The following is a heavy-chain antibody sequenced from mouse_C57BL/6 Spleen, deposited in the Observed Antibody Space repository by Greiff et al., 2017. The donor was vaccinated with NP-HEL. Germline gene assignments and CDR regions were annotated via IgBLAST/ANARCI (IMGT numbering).Heavy chain of an antibody. CDR2: IWRGGST. Sequence: VMLVESGPGLVQPSQSLSITCTVSGFSLTSYGVHWVRQSPGKGLEWLGVIWRGGSTDYNAAFMSRLSITKDNSKSQVFFKMNSLQADDTAIYYCAKTGYGSSYEYFDVWGTGTTVTVSS. CDR1: GFSLTSYG. CDR3: AKTGYGSSYEYFDV. V-gene: IGHV2-5*01. J-gene: IGHJ1*03. D-gene: IGHD1-1*01.